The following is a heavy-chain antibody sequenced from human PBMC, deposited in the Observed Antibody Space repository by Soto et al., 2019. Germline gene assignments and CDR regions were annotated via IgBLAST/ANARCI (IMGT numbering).Heavy chain of an antibody. J-gene: IGHJ4*02. V-gene: IGHV1-18*04. D-gene: IGHD3-3*01. CDR1: GYTFTSYG. Sequence: ASVKVSCKASGYTFTSYGISWVRQAPGQGLEWMGWISAYNGNTNYAQKLQGRVTMTTDTSTSTAYMELRSLRSDDTAVYYCARDGYYDFWSGYYNFDYWGQGTLVTVSS. CDR3: ARDGYYDFWSGYYNFDY. CDR2: ISAYNGNT.